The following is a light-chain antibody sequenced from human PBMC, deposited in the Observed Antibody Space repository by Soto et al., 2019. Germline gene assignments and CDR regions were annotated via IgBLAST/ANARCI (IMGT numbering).Light chain of an antibody. CDR3: QKYNSAPPIFT. Sequence: DIQMTQSPSSLSASVGDRVTITCRASQGISNYLAWYQQKPGKVPKLLIYAASTLQSGVPSRFSGSGSGTDFTLTISSLQPEDVATYSCQKYNSAPPIFTFGPGTKVDIK. V-gene: IGKV1-27*01. CDR2: AAS. J-gene: IGKJ3*01. CDR1: QGISNY.